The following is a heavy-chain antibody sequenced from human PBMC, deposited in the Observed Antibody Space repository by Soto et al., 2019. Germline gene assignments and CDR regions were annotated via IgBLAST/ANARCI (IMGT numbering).Heavy chain of an antibody. CDR2: IIPILGIA. J-gene: IGHJ3*02. D-gene: IGHD2-15*01. V-gene: IGHV1-69*02. CDR3: ARHPWCSGGSCYSDAFDI. CDR1: GGTFSSYT. Sequence: SVKVSWKASGGTFSSYTISWVRQAPGQGLEWMGRIIPILGIANYAQKFQGRVTITADKSTSTAYMELSSLRSEDTAVYYCARHPWCSGGSCYSDAFDIWGQGTMVTVSS.